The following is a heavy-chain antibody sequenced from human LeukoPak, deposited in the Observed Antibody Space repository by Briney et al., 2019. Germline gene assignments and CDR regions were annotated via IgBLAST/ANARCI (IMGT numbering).Heavy chain of an antibody. CDR2: ISSSSSTI. D-gene: IGHD1-1*01. V-gene: IGHV3-48*01. J-gene: IGHJ3*02. Sequence: GGSLRLSCVASTFSLSSHSMNWLRRAPGKGLEWVSYISSSSSTIYYADSVEGRFTISRDNAKNSLYLQMNSLRAEDTAVYYCAKSRLERRLDAFDIWGQGTMVTVSS. CDR3: AKSRLERRLDAFDI. CDR1: TFSLSSHS.